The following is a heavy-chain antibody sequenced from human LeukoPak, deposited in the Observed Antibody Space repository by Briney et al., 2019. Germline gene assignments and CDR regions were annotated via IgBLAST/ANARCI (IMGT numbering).Heavy chain of an antibody. Sequence: GGSLRLSCAASGFAFSSYEMNWVRQAPGKGLEWVSYISSSGSTIYYADSVKGRFTISRDNARNSLYLQMNSLRAEDTAVYYCARDGRYCSSTSCYEVYFDYWGQGTLVTVSS. CDR1: GFAFSSYE. CDR3: ARDGRYCSSTSCYEVYFDY. CDR2: ISSSGSTI. J-gene: IGHJ4*02. D-gene: IGHD2-2*01. V-gene: IGHV3-48*03.